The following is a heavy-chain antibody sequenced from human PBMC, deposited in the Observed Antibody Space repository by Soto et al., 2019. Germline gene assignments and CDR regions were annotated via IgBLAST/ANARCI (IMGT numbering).Heavy chain of an antibody. Sequence: QVQLVQSGAEVKKPGASVKVSCKASGYTFTSYAXXXXXXXXXXXLEWMGWINAGNGNXXXXQKFQGRVTITRDTXXXXXXXXXXXXXXXXXXXXXXXXXXXXXXXXXYWGQGTLVTVSS. CDR1: GYTFTSYA. CDR3: XXXXXXXXXXXY. J-gene: IGHJ4*02. V-gene: IGHV1-3*01. CDR2: INAGNGNX.